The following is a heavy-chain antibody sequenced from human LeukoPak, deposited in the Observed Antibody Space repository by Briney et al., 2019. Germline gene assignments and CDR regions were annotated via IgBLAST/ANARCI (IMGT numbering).Heavy chain of an antibody. CDR2: IKQDGSEK. Sequence: GGSLRLSCAASGFTFSSYWMSWVRQAPGKGLEWVANIKQDGSEKYYVDSVKGRFTISRDNAKNSLYLQMNSLRAEDTALYYCAKDIAAADSYYFDYWGQGTLVTVSS. CDR1: GFTFSSYW. J-gene: IGHJ4*02. D-gene: IGHD6-13*01. V-gene: IGHV3-7*03. CDR3: AKDIAAADSYYFDY.